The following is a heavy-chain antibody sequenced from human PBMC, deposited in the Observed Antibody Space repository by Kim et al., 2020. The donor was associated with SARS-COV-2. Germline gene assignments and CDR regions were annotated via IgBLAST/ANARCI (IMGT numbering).Heavy chain of an antibody. Sequence: SETLSLTCTVSGGSVSSGSYYWSWIRQPPGKGLEWIGYIYYSGSTNYNPSLKSRVTISVDTSKNQFSLKLSSVTAADTAVYYCARVHARAYYYDSRGREAFDIWGQGTMVTVSS. J-gene: IGHJ3*02. CDR1: GGSVSSGSYY. D-gene: IGHD3-22*01. V-gene: IGHV4-61*01. CDR3: ARVHARAYYYDSRGREAFDI. CDR2: IYYSGST.